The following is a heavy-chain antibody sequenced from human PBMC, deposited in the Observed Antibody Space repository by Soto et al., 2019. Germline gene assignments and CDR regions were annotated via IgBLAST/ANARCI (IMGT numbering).Heavy chain of an antibody. Sequence: QVQLQESGPGVVQPSETLSLTCTVSAGSITSYYWTWIRQPPGKGLEWLGYVYYGGDTNYNPSLKSRITMSVDASKNQFSLKLSSVTAAVRAVYYCASREYYFDSWGQGTPVTVSS. CDR3: ASREYYFDS. CDR2: VYYGGDT. V-gene: IGHV4-59*01. CDR1: AGSITSYY. J-gene: IGHJ4*02.